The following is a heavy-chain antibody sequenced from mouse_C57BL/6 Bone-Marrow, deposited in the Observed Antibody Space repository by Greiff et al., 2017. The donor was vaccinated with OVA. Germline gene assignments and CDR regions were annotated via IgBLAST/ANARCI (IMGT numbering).Heavy chain of an antibody. Sequence: EVQLQESGPGLVKPSQSLSLTCSVTGYSITSGYYWNWIRQFPGNKLEWMGYISYDGSNNYNPSLKNRISITRDTSKNQFFLKLNSVTTEDTATYYCAREDTTVVAPFDYWGQGTTLTVSS. CDR3: AREDTTVVAPFDY. D-gene: IGHD1-1*01. CDR1: GYSITSGYY. V-gene: IGHV3-6*01. J-gene: IGHJ2*01. CDR2: ISYDGSN.